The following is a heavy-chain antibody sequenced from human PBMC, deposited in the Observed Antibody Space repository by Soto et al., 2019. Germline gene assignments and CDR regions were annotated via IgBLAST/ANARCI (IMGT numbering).Heavy chain of an antibody. V-gene: IGHV3-73*01. CDR3: TQQLAT. J-gene: IGHJ5*02. CDR1: GFTFSGSA. Sequence: EVQLVESGGGLVQPGGSLKLSCAASGFTFSGSAMHWVRQASGKGLEWVGRIRSKANSYATAYAASVKGRFTISRDDSKTTAYLQMNSLKTEDTAVYYCTQQLATWGQGTLVTVSS. D-gene: IGHD6-6*01. CDR2: IRSKANSYAT.